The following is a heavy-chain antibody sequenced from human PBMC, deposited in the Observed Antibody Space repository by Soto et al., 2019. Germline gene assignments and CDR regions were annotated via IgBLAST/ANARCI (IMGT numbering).Heavy chain of an antibody. CDR2: IWYDGSNK. Sequence: GGSLRLSCAASGFTFSSYGMHWVRQAPGKGLEWVAVIWYDGSNKYYADSVKGRFTISRDNSKNTLYLQMNSLRAEDTAVYYCAREVRSGSGWLLIAAFDSSGQGTIVTVSS. CDR3: AREVRSGSGWLLIAAFDS. D-gene: IGHD6-19*01. J-gene: IGHJ3*02. V-gene: IGHV3-33*01. CDR1: GFTFSSYG.